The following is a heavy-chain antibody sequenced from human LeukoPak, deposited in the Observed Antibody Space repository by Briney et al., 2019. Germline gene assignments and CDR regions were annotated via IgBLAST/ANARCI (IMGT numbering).Heavy chain of an antibody. V-gene: IGHV3-13*01. Sequence: AGGSLRLSCATSGFTFSSYDMHWVRQATGKGLDWVSAIDIAGDTYYPGSVKGRFTISREHAKNSLYLQMNSLRAGDTAVYYCARVAAAGKGFDYWGQGTLVTVSS. J-gene: IGHJ4*02. D-gene: IGHD6-13*01. CDR3: ARVAAAGKGFDY. CDR2: IDIAGDT. CDR1: GFTFSSYD.